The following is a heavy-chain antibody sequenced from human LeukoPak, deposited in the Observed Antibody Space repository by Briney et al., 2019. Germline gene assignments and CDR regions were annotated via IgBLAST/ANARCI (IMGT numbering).Heavy chain of an antibody. V-gene: IGHV4-59*01. D-gene: IGHD3-3*01. Sequence: SETLSLTCTVSGGSISSYYWSWIRQPPGKGLEWIGYIYYSGGTNYSPSLKSRVTISVDTSKNQFSLKLSSVTAADTAVYYCARAPEWNYFYYYGMDVWGQGTTVTVSS. CDR3: ARAPEWNYFYYYGMDV. CDR1: GGSISSYY. CDR2: IYYSGGT. J-gene: IGHJ6*02.